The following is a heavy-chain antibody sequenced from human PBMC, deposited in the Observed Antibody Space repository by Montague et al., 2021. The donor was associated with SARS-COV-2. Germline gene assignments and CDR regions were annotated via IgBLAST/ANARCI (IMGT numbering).Heavy chain of an antibody. D-gene: IGHD3-22*01. CDR2: IHHRGST. CDR3: ASGTKRVFTYDYDSSGSASDD. CDR1: GGSFTGYY. V-gene: IGHV4-34*01. Sequence: SETLSLTCAVYGGSFTGYYRCWIRQPPGTGQEWIGEIHHRGSTTYNSSLKRRVPISVDTSKNQFSLKLSLVTAADTAVYYCASGTKRVFTYDYDSSGSASDDWGQGTLVTVSS. J-gene: IGHJ4*02.